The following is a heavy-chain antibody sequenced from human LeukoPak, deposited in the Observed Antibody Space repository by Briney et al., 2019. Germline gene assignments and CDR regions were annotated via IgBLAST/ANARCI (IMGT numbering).Heavy chain of an antibody. CDR3: ARRTQQQVYFDY. V-gene: IGHV3-21*01. CDR1: GFTFSSYS. Sequence: GGSLRLSCAASGFTFSSYSMNWVRQAPGKGLEWVSSISSSSSYIYYADSVKGRFTISRDNAKNSLYLQMNSLRVEDTAIYYCARRTQQQVYFDYWGRGVLVTVSS. D-gene: IGHD6-13*01. CDR2: ISSSSSYI. J-gene: IGHJ4*02.